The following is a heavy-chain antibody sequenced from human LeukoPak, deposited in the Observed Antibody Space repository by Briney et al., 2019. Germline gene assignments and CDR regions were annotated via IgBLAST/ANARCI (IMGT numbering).Heavy chain of an antibody. D-gene: IGHD2-15*01. J-gene: IGHJ4*02. CDR2: INWNGGST. CDR1: GFTFDDYG. V-gene: IGHV3-20*04. Sequence: PGGSLRLSCATSGFTFDDYGMSWVRQAPGKGLEWVYGINWNGGSTGYADSVKGRFSISRDNAKNALYLQMNSLRAEDTALYYCASGVVAANYFDYWGQGTLVTVSS. CDR3: ASGVVAANYFDY.